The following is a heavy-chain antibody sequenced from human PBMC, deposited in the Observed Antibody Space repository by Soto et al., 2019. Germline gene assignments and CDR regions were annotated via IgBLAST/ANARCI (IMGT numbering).Heavy chain of an antibody. D-gene: IGHD6-13*01. J-gene: IGHJ3*02. CDR2: IDPSDSYT. CDR3: ARHTGDLQQQPWSSDAFDI. Sequence: GESLKISCKGSGYSFTSYWISWVRQMPGKGLEWMGRIDPSDSYTNYSPSFQGHVTISADKSISTAYLQWSSLKASDTAMYYRARHTGDLQQQPWSSDAFDIWGQGTMVTVSS. V-gene: IGHV5-10-1*01. CDR1: GYSFTSYW.